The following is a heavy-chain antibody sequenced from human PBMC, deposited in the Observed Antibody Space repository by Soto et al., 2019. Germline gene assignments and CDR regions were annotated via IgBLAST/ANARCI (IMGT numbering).Heavy chain of an antibody. CDR3: ARDGVYYDSSGYYSEEVYYYYGMDV. CDR1: GFTFSSYA. Sequence: GGSLRLSCAASGFTFSSYAMHWVRQAPGKGLEWVAVISYDGSNKYYADSVKGRFTISRDNSKNTLYLQMNSLRAEDTAVYYCARDGVYYDSSGYYSEEVYYYYGMDVWGQGTTVTVSS. V-gene: IGHV3-30-3*01. D-gene: IGHD3-22*01. CDR2: ISYDGSNK. J-gene: IGHJ6*02.